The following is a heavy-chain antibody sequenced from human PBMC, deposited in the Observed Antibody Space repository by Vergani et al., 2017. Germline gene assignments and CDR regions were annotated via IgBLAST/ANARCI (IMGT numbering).Heavy chain of an antibody. CDR2: ISGSGGST. CDR1: GFTFSSYA. J-gene: IGHJ4*02. Sequence: EVQLLESGGGLVQPGGSLRLSCAASGFTFSSYAMSWVRQAPGKGLEWVSAISGSGGSTYYADSVKGRFTISRDNSKNTLYLQMNSLRAEDTAVYYCAKERIRYNWNPGDYFDYWGQGTLVTVSS. CDR3: AKERIRYNWNPGDYFDY. D-gene: IGHD1-20*01. V-gene: IGHV3-23*01.